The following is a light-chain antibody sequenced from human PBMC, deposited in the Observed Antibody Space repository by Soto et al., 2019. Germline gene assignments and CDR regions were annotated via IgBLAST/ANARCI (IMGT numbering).Light chain of an antibody. V-gene: IGKV3-15*01. CDR3: QQYNNWPLYT. J-gene: IGKJ2*01. CDR1: QSVSSN. CDR2: GAS. Sequence: ETVMTQSPATLSVSPGERATLSCRASQSVSSNLAWYQQKPGQAPRLLFYGASARAPGIPARFNGSGSGTEFTLTISSLQSEDFAVYYCQQYNNWPLYTFGQGTKLEIE.